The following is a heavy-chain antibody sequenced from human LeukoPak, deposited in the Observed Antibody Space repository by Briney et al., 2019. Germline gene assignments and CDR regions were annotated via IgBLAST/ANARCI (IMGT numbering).Heavy chain of an antibody. Sequence: GGSLRLSCAASGFSFHDYVMHWVRRTPGKGLEWVSLISADGYTTYYSDPVRGRFTISRDNGRNSLYLDMDSLTTEDAALYYCASLTETRPFDLWGQGTLVTVSS. V-gene: IGHV3-43*02. D-gene: IGHD3-9*01. J-gene: IGHJ5*02. CDR1: GFSFHDYV. CDR2: ISADGYTT. CDR3: ASLTETRPFDL.